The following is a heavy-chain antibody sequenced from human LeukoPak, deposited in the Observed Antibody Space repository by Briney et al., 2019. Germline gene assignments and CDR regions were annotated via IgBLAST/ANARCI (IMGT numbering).Heavy chain of an antibody. D-gene: IGHD1-26*01. CDR2: IKQDGGEK. Sequence: GGSLRLSCAASGFTFSSYWMSWVRQAPGKGLEWVANIKQDGGEKYYVDSVKGRFTISRDNAKNSLYLQMNSLRAEDTAVYYCARYSGSYYGSANSFDYWGQGTLVTVSS. J-gene: IGHJ4*02. CDR3: ARYSGSYYGSANSFDY. CDR1: GFTFSSYW. V-gene: IGHV3-7*01.